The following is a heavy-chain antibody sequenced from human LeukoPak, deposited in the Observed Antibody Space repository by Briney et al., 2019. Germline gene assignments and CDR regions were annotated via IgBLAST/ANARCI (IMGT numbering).Heavy chain of an antibody. CDR3: ARDPYSSSSQFDDYYYYYSMDV. Sequence: GASVKVSCKASGYTFTSYDINWVRQATGQGLEWMGWMNPNSGNTGYAQKFQGRVTMTRNTSISTAYMELSSLRSEDTAVYYCARDPYSSSSQFDDYYYYYSMDVWGQGTTVTVSS. CDR1: GYTFTSYD. J-gene: IGHJ6*02. D-gene: IGHD6-13*01. CDR2: MNPNSGNT. V-gene: IGHV1-8*01.